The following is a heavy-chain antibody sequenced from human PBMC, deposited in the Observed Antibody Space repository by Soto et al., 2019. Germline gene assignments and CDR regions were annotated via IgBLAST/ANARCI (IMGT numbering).Heavy chain of an antibody. V-gene: IGHV3-48*01. J-gene: IGHJ5*02. CDR2: ITSGGTSI. CDR3: ARDRTGSSWFDP. CDR1: GFTFSSYT. Sequence: EVQLVESGGGLVQPGGSLRLSCVGSGFTFSSYTMNWVRQAPGKGLEWLSYITSGGTSIYYEDSVKDRFTISRDNAKNSLYLQMNSLRAEDTAVYYCARDRTGSSWFDPWGQGTLVTVSS.